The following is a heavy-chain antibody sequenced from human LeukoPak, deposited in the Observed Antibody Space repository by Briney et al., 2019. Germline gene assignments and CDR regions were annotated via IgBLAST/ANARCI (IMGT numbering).Heavy chain of an antibody. Sequence: ASVKVSCKASGYTFTSYDINWVRQATGQGLEWMGWMNPNSGNTGYAQKFQGRVTMTRNTSISTAYMELSSLRSEDTAVYCCARLFGSNYGMDVWGQGTTVTVSS. CDR2: MNPNSGNT. CDR1: GYTFTSYD. D-gene: IGHD3-16*01. CDR3: ARLFGSNYGMDV. J-gene: IGHJ6*02. V-gene: IGHV1-8*01.